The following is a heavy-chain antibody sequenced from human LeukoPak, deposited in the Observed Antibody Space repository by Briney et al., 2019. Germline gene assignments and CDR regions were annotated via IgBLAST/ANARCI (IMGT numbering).Heavy chain of an antibody. CDR2: IYHSGST. J-gene: IGHJ4*02. Sequence: PSETLSLTCTVSGGSISSGGYYWSWIRQPPGKGLEWIGYIYHSGSTYYNPSLKSRVTISVDRSKNQFSLKLSSVTAADTAVYYCAKGGLPQQLVPDYFDYWGQGTLVTVSS. CDR3: AKGGLPQQLVPDYFDY. CDR1: GGSISSGGYY. D-gene: IGHD6-13*01. V-gene: IGHV4-30-2*01.